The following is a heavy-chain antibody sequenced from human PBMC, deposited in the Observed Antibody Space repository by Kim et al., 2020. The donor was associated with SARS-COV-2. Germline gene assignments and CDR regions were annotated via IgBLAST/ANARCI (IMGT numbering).Heavy chain of an antibody. V-gene: IGHV1-2*02. D-gene: IGHD4-17*01. CDR2: INPNSGGT. J-gene: IGHJ4*02. Sequence: ASVKVSCKASGYTFTGYYMHWVRRAPGQGLEWMGWINPNSGGTNYAQKFQGRVTMTRDTSISTAYMELSRLRSDDTAVYYCARSPSVTRTIKYYFDYWGQGTLVTVSS. CDR1: GYTFTGYY. CDR3: ARSPSVTRTIKYYFDY.